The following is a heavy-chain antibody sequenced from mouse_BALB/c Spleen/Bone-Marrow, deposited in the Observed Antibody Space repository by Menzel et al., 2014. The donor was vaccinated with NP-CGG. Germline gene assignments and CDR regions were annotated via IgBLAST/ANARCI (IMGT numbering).Heavy chain of an antibody. V-gene: IGHV7-1*02. CDR3: ARDVGYGNYFVY. D-gene: IGHD2-10*02. Sequence: DVMLVESEGGLVQPGDSLRLSCATSGFTFSDFYMEWVRQPPGKRLEWIAASRNKAKYYTTEYSASVKGRFIVSRDTSQSVLYLQMNALRAEDTAIYYCARDVGYGNYFVYWGQGTLVTVSA. J-gene: IGHJ3*01. CDR2: SRNKAKYYTT. CDR1: GFTFSDFY.